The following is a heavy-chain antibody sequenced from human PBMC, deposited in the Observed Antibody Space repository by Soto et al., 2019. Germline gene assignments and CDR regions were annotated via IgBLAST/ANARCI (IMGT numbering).Heavy chain of an antibody. CDR1: AFTLKNFP. CDR3: AREKCSSTSCNHGMDV. V-gene: IGHV3-21*01. Sequence: GSMRISRVASAFTLKNFPMHWVRQAPGKGLQWLASITTTSTYKYYADSVKGRFSISRDNAKNSLYLELTNLRSEDTAVYYCAREKCSSTSCNHGMDVWGLGTTVTVS. D-gene: IGHD2-2*01. J-gene: IGHJ6*02. CDR2: ITTTSTYK.